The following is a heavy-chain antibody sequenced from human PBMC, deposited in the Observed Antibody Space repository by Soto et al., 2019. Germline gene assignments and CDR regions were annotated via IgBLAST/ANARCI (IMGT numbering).Heavy chain of an antibody. D-gene: IGHD3-10*01. CDR3: ARGVRAETYYNAFDY. V-gene: IGHV3-30-3*01. CDR1: GFSFKNYA. CDR2: ISHNDEPKI. J-gene: IGHJ4*01. Sequence: QVQLVESGGGVVQPGSSLRLSCAASGFSFKNYAFHWVRQAPGKGLEWVALISHNDEPKIFYADSVQGRFTISRDNFKNTVYLQMNSLRDEDTAVYHCARGVRAETYYNAFDYWGQETQVTVSS.